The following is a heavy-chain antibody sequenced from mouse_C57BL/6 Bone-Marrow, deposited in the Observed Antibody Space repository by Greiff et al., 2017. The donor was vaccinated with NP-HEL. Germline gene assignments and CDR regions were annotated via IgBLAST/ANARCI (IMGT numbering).Heavy chain of an antibody. V-gene: IGHV14-4*01. CDR2: IDPGNGDT. CDR1: GFNITDDY. CDR3: TTRPWFAD. Sequence: VHVKQSGAELVRPGASVKLSCTASGFNITDDYMHWVKQRPEQGLEWIGCIDPGNGDTEYASKFQGKATITADTSSNTAYLQLSSLTSEDTAVDYCTTRPWFADWGQGTLVTVSA. J-gene: IGHJ3*01.